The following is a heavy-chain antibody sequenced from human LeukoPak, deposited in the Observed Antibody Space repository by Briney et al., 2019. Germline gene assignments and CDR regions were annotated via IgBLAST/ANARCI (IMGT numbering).Heavy chain of an antibody. D-gene: IGHD2-2*01. V-gene: IGHV1-69*13. CDR1: GGTFSSYA. CDR3: ASDVHSTADPYDY. CDR2: IIPIFGTT. Sequence: ASVKVSCKASGGTFSSYAISWVRQAPGQGLEWMGGIIPIFGTTNYAQKFQGRVTITADESTSTAYMELSSLRSEDTAVYYCASDVHSTADPYDYWGQGTLVTVSS. J-gene: IGHJ4*02.